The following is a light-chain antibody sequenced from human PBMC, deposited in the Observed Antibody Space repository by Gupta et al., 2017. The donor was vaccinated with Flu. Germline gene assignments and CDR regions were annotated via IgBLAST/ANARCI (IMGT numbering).Light chain of an antibody. V-gene: IGLV1-44*01. Sequence: WYQHLPGTAPRLLIYNDNQRPSGVPDRFSGSKSGTLASLAIGGLQSEDEADYYCAAWDDSLTALSADGSLTGLWVFGGGTKLSVL. CDR2: NDN. CDR3: AAWDDSLTALSADGSLTGLWV. J-gene: IGLJ3*02.